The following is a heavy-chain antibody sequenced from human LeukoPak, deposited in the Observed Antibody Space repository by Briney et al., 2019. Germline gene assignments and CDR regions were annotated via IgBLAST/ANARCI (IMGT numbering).Heavy chain of an antibody. CDR1: GFTFTSYG. J-gene: IGHJ4*02. V-gene: IGHV3-30*18. Sequence: GGSLRLSCAASGFTFTSYGIHWVRQAPGKGLEWVAVISYDGTNKYYADSVKGRFTVSRDNSKNTLYLQMNSLRAEDTAAYHCAKGRNEDGDAALNYWGQGTLVTVSS. CDR2: ISYDGTNK. CDR3: AKGRNEDGDAALNY. D-gene: IGHD4-17*01.